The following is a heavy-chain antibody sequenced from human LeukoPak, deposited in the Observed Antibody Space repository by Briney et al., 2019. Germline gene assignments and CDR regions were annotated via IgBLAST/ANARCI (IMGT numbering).Heavy chain of an antibody. V-gene: IGHV1-46*01. CDR1: QYTFTTYY. CDR3: ARRGLIVGATNFDY. J-gene: IGHJ4*02. Sequence: ASVKVSCKASQYTFTTYYIHWVRQAPGQGLEWMGIINPSGGSTSYAQKFQGRVTMTRDTSTSTVYMELSSLRSEDTAVYYCARRGLIVGATNFDYWGQGTLVTVSS. D-gene: IGHD1-26*01. CDR2: INPSGGST.